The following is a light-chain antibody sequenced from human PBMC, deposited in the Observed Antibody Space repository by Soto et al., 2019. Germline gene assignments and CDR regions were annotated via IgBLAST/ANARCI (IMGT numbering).Light chain of an antibody. Sequence: EIVMTQSPATLSVSPGERATLSCRASQSVSINLAWYQQKPGQAPRLLIYGASTRATGIPARFSGSGSGTEFTLTISSLQSEDFAVYYCQQYNNWPPTFTFGQGTTLEIK. CDR1: QSVSIN. CDR2: GAS. CDR3: QQYNNWPPTFT. J-gene: IGKJ2*01. V-gene: IGKV3-15*01.